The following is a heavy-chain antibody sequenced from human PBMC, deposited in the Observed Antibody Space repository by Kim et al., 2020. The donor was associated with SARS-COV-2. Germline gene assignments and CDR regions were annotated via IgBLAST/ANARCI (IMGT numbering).Heavy chain of an antibody. J-gene: IGHJ3*02. V-gene: IGHV3-53*04. CDR1: GFTVSSNY. D-gene: IGHD3-22*01. CDR2: IYSGGST. CDR3: ARSVKYYYDSSGYAFDI. Sequence: GGSLRLSCAASGFTVSSNYMSWVRQAPGKGLEWVSVIYSGGSTYYADSVKGRFTISRHNSKNTLYLQMNSLRAEDTAVYYCARSVKYYYDSSGYAFDIWGQGTMVTVSS.